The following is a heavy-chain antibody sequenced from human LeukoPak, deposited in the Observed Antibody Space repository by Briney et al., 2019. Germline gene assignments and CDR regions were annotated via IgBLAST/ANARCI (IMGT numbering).Heavy chain of an antibody. Sequence: ASVKVSCKASGGTFSSYAISWVRQAPGQGLEWMGWISAYNGNTNYAQKLQGRVTMTTDTSTSTAYMELRSLRSDDTAVYYCARVLTIFGVAPRDRGWFDPWGQGTLVTVSS. V-gene: IGHV1-18*01. CDR3: ARVLTIFGVAPRDRGWFDP. D-gene: IGHD3-3*01. CDR1: GGTFSSYA. J-gene: IGHJ5*02. CDR2: ISAYNGNT.